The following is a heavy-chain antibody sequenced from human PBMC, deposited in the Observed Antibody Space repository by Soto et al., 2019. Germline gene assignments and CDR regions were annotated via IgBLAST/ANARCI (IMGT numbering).Heavy chain of an antibody. J-gene: IGHJ5*02. CDR2: ISGSGGST. V-gene: IGHV3-23*01. D-gene: IGHD3-9*01. Sequence: GGSLRLSCAASGFTFSSYAMSWVRQATGKGLEWVSAISGSGGSTYYADSVKARFTISRDNSKNTLYLQMNSLRAEDTAVYYCAKDRYDERPDNWFDPWGQGTLVTVSS. CDR1: GFTFSSYA. CDR3: AKDRYDERPDNWFDP.